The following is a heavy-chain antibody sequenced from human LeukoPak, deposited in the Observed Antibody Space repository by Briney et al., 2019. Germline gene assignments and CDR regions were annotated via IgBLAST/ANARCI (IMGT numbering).Heavy chain of an antibody. CDR1: GFTSSSYN. V-gene: IGHV3-30-3*01. J-gene: IGHJ4*02. D-gene: IGHD6-19*01. Sequence: GRSLRLSCAASGFTSSSYNMHWVRQAPGKGLEWVAVISYDGSKKYYADPVKGRFTISRDNSKNTLYLQMDSLRTEDTAVYYCASPLFSSGWYWFDYWGQGTLVTVSS. CDR3: ASPLFSSGWYWFDY. CDR2: ISYDGSKK.